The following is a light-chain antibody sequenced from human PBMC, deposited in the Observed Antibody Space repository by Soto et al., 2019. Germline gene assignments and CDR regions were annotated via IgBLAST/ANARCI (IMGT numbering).Light chain of an antibody. Sequence: DIQMTQSPSSLSASVGDTVTITCRASQTISRWLAWYQQKPGKAPRLLIYTASTLESGVPSRFSASGSGTEFTLTISSLHPDDFATYYCQQYNTYWTFGQGTKVDIK. V-gene: IGKV1-5*01. CDR1: QTISRW. J-gene: IGKJ1*01. CDR2: TAS. CDR3: QQYNTYWT.